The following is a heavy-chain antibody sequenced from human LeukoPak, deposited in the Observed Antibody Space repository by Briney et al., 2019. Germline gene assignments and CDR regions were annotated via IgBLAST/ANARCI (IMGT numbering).Heavy chain of an antibody. Sequence: GGSLRLSCAASGFTFSSYWMNWVRQAPGKGLVWVSRIASDGSSTTYADSVKGRFSISRDNAKNTLYLQMNSLRVEDTAVYYCARGRPHGNDYWGQGTLATVSS. CDR1: GFTFSSYW. J-gene: IGHJ4*02. V-gene: IGHV3-74*01. CDR3: ARGRPHGNDY. D-gene: IGHD4-23*01. CDR2: IASDGSST.